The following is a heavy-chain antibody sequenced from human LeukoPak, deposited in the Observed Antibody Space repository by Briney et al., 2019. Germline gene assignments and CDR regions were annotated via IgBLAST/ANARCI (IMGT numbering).Heavy chain of an antibody. CDR1: GGSISSSNW. J-gene: IGHJ3*02. Sequence: PSETLSLTCAVSGGSISSSNWWSWVRQPPGKGLEWIGEIYHSGSTNYNPSLKSRVTMSVDTSKNQFSLKLSSVTAADTAVYYCARNYCTSTSCYNAFDIWGQGTMVTVSS. D-gene: IGHD2-2*02. V-gene: IGHV4-4*02. CDR3: ARNYCTSTSCYNAFDI. CDR2: IYHSGST.